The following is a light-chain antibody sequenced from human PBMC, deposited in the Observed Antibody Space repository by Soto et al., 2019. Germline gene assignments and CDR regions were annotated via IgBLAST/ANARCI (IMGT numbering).Light chain of an antibody. CDR3: QELTSYPRST. V-gene: IGKV1-9*01. Sequence: DIQLTQSPSFLSASVGDRVTITCRASQGISNYLAWYQQRPGKAPKLLIYAASTLQTGVPSRFSGSWSGTEFSLTVSSLQPEDFATYHCQELTSYPRSTFGQGTRLEI. CDR1: QGISNY. J-gene: IGKJ5*01. CDR2: AAS.